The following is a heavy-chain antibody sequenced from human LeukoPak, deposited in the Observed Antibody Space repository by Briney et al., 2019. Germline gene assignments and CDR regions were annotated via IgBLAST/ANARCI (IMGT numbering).Heavy chain of an antibody. J-gene: IGHJ4*02. CDR1: GHTFSSYD. V-gene: IGHV3-23*01. CDR3: AKSLIFKEIVRATSFDY. CDR2: ISGSGGST. Sequence: GGSLRLSCAASGHTFSSYDTHWVRRAPGKGLEWVSAISGSGGSTYYTDSVKGRFTLSRDNSKNTLYLQMNSLRTEDTAVYYCAKSLIFKEIVRATSFDYWGQGTLVT. D-gene: IGHD1-26*01.